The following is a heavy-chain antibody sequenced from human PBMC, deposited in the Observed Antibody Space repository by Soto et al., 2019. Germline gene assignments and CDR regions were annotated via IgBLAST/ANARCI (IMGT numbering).Heavy chain of an antibody. V-gene: IGHV3-33*01. J-gene: IGHJ6*02. CDR1: GFTFSSYG. CDR2: IWYDGSNK. D-gene: IGHD3-3*01. CDR3: ARDRRGVWGDFWSGYYVPIGGYYYYYGMDV. Sequence: HPGGSLRLSCAASGFTFSSYGMHWVRQAPGKGLEWVAVIWYDGSNKYYADSVKGRFTISRDNSKNTLYLQMNSLRAEDTAVYYCARDRRGVWGDFWSGYYVPIGGYYYYYGMDVWGQGTTVTVSS.